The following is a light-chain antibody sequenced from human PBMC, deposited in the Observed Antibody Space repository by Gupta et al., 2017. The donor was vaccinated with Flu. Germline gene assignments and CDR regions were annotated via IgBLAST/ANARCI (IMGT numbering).Light chain of an antibody. J-gene: IGKJ1*01. CDR1: QSRVHRNGNTY. Sequence: DVVLTQSPLSLPVIFGQPASISCRSSQSRVHRNGNTYLTWFQQRPGQPPRRIIYRGSNRDSGVTDRFSGSGESNDFTLKSSRGEDEAGGGYYCRQCKPLPTFGQGTKVEIK. CDR2: RGS. CDR3: RQCKPLPT. V-gene: IGKV2-30*02.